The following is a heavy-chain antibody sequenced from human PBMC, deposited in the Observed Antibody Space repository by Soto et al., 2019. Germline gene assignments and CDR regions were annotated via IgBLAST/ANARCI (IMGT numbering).Heavy chain of an antibody. D-gene: IGHD3-22*01. J-gene: IGHJ4*01. CDR3: ARDQKPATYYYDSSGYSFDY. V-gene: IGHV1-69*01. Sequence: QVQLVQSGAEVKKPGSSVKVSCKASGGTFSSYAISWVRQAPGQGLEWMGGIIPIFGTANYAQKFQGRVTITADESTSTAYMELSSLRYEDTAVYYCARDQKPATYYYDSSGYSFDYWGHGTLVNVSS. CDR1: GGTFSSYA. CDR2: IIPIFGTA.